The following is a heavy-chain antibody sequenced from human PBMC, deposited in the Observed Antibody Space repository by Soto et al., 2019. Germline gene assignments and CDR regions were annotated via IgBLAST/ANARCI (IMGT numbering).Heavy chain of an antibody. D-gene: IGHD2-8*02. Sequence: SRPTLVNPTQTLTLTCSFSGFSLTTSGVGVGWVRQSPEKALEWLALIFWDDDKRYSPSLRSRLTIAKDTSKNQVVLTLTNVEPVDTATYYCARILTATGGHFDSWGQGALVTVSS. J-gene: IGHJ4*02. CDR1: GFSLTTSGVG. CDR3: ARILTATGGHFDS. CDR2: IFWDDDK. V-gene: IGHV2-5*02.